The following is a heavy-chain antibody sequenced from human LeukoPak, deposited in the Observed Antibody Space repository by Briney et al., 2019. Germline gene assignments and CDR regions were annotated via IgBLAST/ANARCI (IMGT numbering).Heavy chain of an antibody. CDR2: FDTEDGET. V-gene: IGHV1-24*01. Sequence: ASVKVSCKVSGYTLTELSMHWVRQAPGKGLEWMGGFDTEDGETIYSQKFQGRVTMTEDTSTDTAYMQLSSLRSEDMAVYYCATDSIRGHFDWSIQPIQHWGQGTLVTVSS. CDR3: ATDSIRGHFDWSIQPIQH. D-gene: IGHD3-9*01. J-gene: IGHJ1*01. CDR1: GYTLTELS.